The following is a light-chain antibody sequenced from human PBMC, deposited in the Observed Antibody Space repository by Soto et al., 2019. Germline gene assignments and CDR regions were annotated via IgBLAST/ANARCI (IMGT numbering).Light chain of an antibody. CDR2: VAS. CDR3: QQYINWPRT. V-gene: IGKV3-15*01. Sequence: EIVMTQSPATLSVSPGETATLSCRASQSVSSNLAWYQQKPVQAPRLLIYVASTRATGIPARFTGSGSGTEFTLTISSLQSEDFAVYYCQQYINWPRTFGQGTKLEIK. J-gene: IGKJ2*01. CDR1: QSVSSN.